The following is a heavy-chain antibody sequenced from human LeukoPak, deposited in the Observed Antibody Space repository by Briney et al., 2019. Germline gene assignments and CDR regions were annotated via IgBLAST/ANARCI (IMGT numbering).Heavy chain of an antibody. D-gene: IGHD2-21*01. CDR1: GFTFSGYA. CDR3: AKVLRTCGGDCYSGQNAEYLQH. Sequence: GGSLRLSCVASGFTFSGYAMSWVRQAPGKGLEWVSAISGGSTYYADSVKGRFTISRDNSKNTLYLQMNSLRAEDTAVYYCAKVLRTCGGDCYSGQNAEYLQHWGQGTLVTVSS. CDR2: ISGGST. J-gene: IGHJ1*01. V-gene: IGHV3-23*01.